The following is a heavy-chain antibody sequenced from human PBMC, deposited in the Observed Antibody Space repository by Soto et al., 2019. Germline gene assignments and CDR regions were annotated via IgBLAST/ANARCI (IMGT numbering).Heavy chain of an antibody. CDR3: ARDVVPHFDS. CDR1: GFTFSDYY. D-gene: IGHD2-21*01. V-gene: IGHV3-11*01. J-gene: IGHJ4*02. CDR2: ISSSGDSI. Sequence: VHLVESGGGLVKPGGSLRLSCAASGFTFSDYYMSWIRQAPGKGLEWLSYISSSGDSIYYAASVKGRITISRDNAKNSLYLQMSSLRAEDTAVYYCARDVVPHFDSWGQGTLVTVSS.